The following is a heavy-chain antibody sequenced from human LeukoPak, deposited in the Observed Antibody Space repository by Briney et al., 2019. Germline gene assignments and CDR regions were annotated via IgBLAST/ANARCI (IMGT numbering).Heavy chain of an antibody. CDR3: ARDHLSYDILTGYYTKQLIDY. D-gene: IGHD3-9*01. V-gene: IGHV3-48*01. CDR2: ISSSSSTI. CDR1: GFTFTKYA. J-gene: IGHJ4*02. Sequence: GGSLRLSCAASGFTFTKYAMSWVRQAPGKGLEWVSYISSSSSTIYYADSVKGRFTISRDNAKNSLYLQMNSLRAEDTAVYYCARDHLSYDILTGYYTKQLIDYWGQGTLVTVSS.